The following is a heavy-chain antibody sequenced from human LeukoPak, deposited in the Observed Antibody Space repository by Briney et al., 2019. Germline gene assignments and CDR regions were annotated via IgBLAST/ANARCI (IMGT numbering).Heavy chain of an antibody. V-gene: IGHV3-23*01. CDR1: GFIFSNYS. CDR3: ERVRIAAPHFDY. J-gene: IGHJ4*02. Sequence: GGSLRLSCAASGFIFSNYSMNWVRQAPGKGLEWVSLISTGGNRHYAASVQGRFTISRDNSTNTLYLQMNSLRAAHPAVYYCERVRIAAPHFDYWGQGTLVTVSS. CDR2: ISTGGNR. D-gene: IGHD6-6*01.